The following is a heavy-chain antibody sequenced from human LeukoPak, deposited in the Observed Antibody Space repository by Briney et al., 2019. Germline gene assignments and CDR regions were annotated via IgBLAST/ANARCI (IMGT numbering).Heavy chain of an antibody. Sequence: GASVKVSCKASGYTFTGYYMHWVRQAPGQGLEWMGWINPNSGGTNYAQKFQGRVTMTRDTSISTAYMELSRLRSDDTAVYYCARVDYSNSYYYFDYWGQGTLVTVSS. CDR1: GYTFTGYY. D-gene: IGHD4/OR15-4a*01. CDR2: INPNSGGT. V-gene: IGHV1-2*02. CDR3: ARVDYSNSYYYFDY. J-gene: IGHJ4*02.